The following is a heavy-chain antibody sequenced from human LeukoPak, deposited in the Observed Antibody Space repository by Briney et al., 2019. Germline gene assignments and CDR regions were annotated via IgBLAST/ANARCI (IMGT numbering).Heavy chain of an antibody. CDR1: GFTFSSYS. J-gene: IGHJ4*02. V-gene: IGHV3-23*01. Sequence: GGSLRLSCAASGFTFSSYSMSWVRQAPGKELEWVSAISGSGGSTYYADSVKGRFAISRDNSKNTLYLQMNSLRAEDTAVYYCAKSDDSSGYSPEDYWGQGTLVTVSS. CDR2: ISGSGGST. D-gene: IGHD3-22*01. CDR3: AKSDDSSGYSPEDY.